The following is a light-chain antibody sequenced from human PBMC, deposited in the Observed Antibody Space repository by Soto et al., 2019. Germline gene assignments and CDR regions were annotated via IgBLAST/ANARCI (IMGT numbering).Light chain of an antibody. CDR2: EVS. V-gene: IGLV2-11*01. CDR1: SSDVGGYNS. J-gene: IGLJ1*01. CDR3: CSYAGGNYV. Sequence: QSALTQPRSVSGSPGQSVAISCTGTSSDVGGYNSVSWYQHHPGKAPTLMIYEVSKRPSGFPDRFSGSKSGNTASLTISVLQAEDEADYYCCSYAGGNYVFGTGTKVTVL.